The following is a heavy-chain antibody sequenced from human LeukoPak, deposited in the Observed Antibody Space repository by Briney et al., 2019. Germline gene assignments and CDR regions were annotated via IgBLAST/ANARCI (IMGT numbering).Heavy chain of an antibody. J-gene: IGHJ4*02. D-gene: IGHD2-15*01. Sequence: ASETLSLTCAVSGSSISSGYYCGWLRQPPGEVLERVAIILYSGKTYYNPSLKSRVTISADTSKNQFSLRLDSLSAADTAVYYCARDRASTPRQIDPFDFWGQGILVTVSS. CDR2: ILYSGKT. CDR3: ARDRASTPRQIDPFDF. CDR1: GSSISSGYY. V-gene: IGHV4-38-2*02.